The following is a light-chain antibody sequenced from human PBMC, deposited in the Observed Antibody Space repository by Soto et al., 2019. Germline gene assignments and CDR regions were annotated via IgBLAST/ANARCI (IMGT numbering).Light chain of an antibody. CDR2: RVS. Sequence: DVVMTQSPLSLSVTLGQPASISCRSSQSLVYSDGNTYLHWFRQRPGQPPRRLIHRVSNRDSGVPDXXSXXGSGTDXXXXXXXVEAEDVGVYYCMQGTHFPPWTFGQGTKVEI. CDR3: MQGTHFPPWT. CDR1: QSLVYSDGNTY. J-gene: IGKJ1*01. V-gene: IGKV2-30*01.